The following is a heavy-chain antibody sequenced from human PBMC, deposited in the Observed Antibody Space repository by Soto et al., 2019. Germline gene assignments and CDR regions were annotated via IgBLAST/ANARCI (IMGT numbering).Heavy chain of an antibody. CDR2: IYYSGST. V-gene: IGHV4-59*01. CDR1: GGSISSYY. J-gene: IGHJ4*02. CDR3: ARSKAAAGAAPDY. Sequence: PSETLSLTCTVSGGSISSYYLTWIWPPPGKGLEWIGYIYYSGSTNYNPSLKSRVTISVDTSKNQFSLKLSSVTAADTAVYYCARSKAAAGAAPDYWGQGTLVTVS. D-gene: IGHD6-13*01.